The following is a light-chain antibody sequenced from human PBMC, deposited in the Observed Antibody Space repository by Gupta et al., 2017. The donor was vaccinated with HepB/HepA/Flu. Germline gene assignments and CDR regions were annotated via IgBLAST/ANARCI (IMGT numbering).Light chain of an antibody. CDR1: QSVRSN. J-gene: IGKJ1*01. Sequence: EIVMTQSPATLSVSPGERATLSCRASQSVRSNLAWYQQKPGQAPRLLIYGASTRATGIPARFSGSGCGKEFTLTINSRQEEDFAVYYCQQYNNWPPWTFGQGTKVEIK. V-gene: IGKV3-15*01. CDR2: GAS. CDR3: QQYNNWPPWT.